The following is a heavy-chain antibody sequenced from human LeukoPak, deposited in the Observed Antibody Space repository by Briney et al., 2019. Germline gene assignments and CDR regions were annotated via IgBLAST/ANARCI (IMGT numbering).Heavy chain of an antibody. D-gene: IGHD4-17*01. Sequence: SETLSLTCNVSGGSVSSGSYCWSWIRQPPGKGLEWIGYIYYSGGTNYNPSLKSRVAISVDTSKNQFSLKLSSVTAADTAVFYCARATSYGDYVDYWGQGTLVTVSS. CDR3: ARATSYGDYVDY. CDR2: IYYSGGT. J-gene: IGHJ4*02. V-gene: IGHV4-61*01. CDR1: GGSVSSGSYC.